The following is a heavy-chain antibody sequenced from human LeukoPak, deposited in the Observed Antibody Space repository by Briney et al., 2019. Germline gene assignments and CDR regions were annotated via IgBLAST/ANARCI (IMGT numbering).Heavy chain of an antibody. Sequence: ASVKVSCKASGYTFTGYYMHWVRQAPGRGLEWMGWINPNSGGTNYAQKFQGRVTMTRDTSISTAYMELSRLRSDDTAVYYCARGGVVVVPAAIWDYYYYGMDVWGQGTTVTVSS. CDR1: GYTFTGYY. V-gene: IGHV1-2*02. D-gene: IGHD2-2*02. CDR2: INPNSGGT. CDR3: ARGGVVVVPAAIWDYYYYGMDV. J-gene: IGHJ6*02.